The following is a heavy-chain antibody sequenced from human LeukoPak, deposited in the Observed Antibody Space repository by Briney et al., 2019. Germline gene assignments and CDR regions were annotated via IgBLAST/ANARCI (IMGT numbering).Heavy chain of an antibody. CDR3: AVPIFGSGSYNV. CDR1: GGSFSDYY. J-gene: IGHJ4*02. CDR2: INHSGST. Sequence: SETLSLTCAVYGGSFSDYYWSWIRQPPGKGLEWIGEINHSGSTNYNPSLKSRVTISVDTSKNQFSLKLNSVTAADPAVYFCAVPIFGSGSYNVWGQGTLVTVSS. V-gene: IGHV4-34*01. D-gene: IGHD1-26*01.